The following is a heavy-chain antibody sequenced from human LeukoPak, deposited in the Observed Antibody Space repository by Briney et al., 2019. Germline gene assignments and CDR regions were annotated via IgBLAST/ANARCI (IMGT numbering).Heavy chain of an antibody. J-gene: IGHJ3*02. V-gene: IGHV1-2*02. CDR2: INPNSGGT. CDR1: GYTFTGYY. D-gene: IGHD6-13*01. CDR3: ARGTPQYSSSRGAFDI. Sequence: AASVKVSCKASGYTFTGYYMHWLRQAPGQGLEWMGWINPNSGGTNYAQKFQGRVTMTRDTSISTAYMELSRLRSDDTAVYYCARGTPQYSSSRGAFDIWGQGTMVTVSS.